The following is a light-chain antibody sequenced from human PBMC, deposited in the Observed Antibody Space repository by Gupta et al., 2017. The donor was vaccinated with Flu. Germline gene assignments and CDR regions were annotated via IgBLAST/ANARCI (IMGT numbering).Light chain of an antibody. V-gene: IGLV2-14*01. J-gene: IGLJ3*02. CDR2: EVS. CDR3: SSYTSSSLRV. CDR1: SSDVGGDNY. Sequence: QSALTQPASVSGSPGQSITISCTGTSSDVGGDNYVYCYQHPPANAPKLMIYEVSNRPAGVASRFSGSKAANTASPTISGRQAEDEADYYCSSYTSSSLRVFGGGTKLTVL.